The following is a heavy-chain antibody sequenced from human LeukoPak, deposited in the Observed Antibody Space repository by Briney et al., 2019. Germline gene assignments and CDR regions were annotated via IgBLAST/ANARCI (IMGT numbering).Heavy chain of an antibody. CDR3: AREPAYYDFWSGYQHGYYFDY. J-gene: IGHJ4*02. CDR2: ISAYNGNT. Sequence: ASVKVSCKASGYTFISYGISWVRQAPGQGLEWMGWISAYNGNTNYAQKLQGRVTMTTDTSTSTAYMELRSLRSDDTAVYYCAREPAYYDFWSGYQHGYYFDYWGQGTLVTVSS. V-gene: IGHV1-18*01. D-gene: IGHD3-3*01. CDR1: GYTFISYG.